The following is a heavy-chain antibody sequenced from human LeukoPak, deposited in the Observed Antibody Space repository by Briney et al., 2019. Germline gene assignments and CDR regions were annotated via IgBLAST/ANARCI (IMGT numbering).Heavy chain of an antibody. J-gene: IGHJ2*01. CDR1: GYTFTGYY. V-gene: IGHV1-2*02. Sequence: ASVKVSCKASGYTFTGYYMHWVRQAPGQGLEWMGWINPNSGGTNYAQKFQGRVTMTRDTSISTAYMELSRLRSDDTAVYYCARISDTARKYWYFDLWGRGTLVTVSS. D-gene: IGHD5-18*01. CDR2: INPNSGGT. CDR3: ARISDTARKYWYFDL.